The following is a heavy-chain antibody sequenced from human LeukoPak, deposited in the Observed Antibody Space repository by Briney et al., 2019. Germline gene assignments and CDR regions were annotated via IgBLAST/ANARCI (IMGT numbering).Heavy chain of an antibody. Sequence: PSETLSLTCTVSGGSISSYYWSWIRQPAGKGLEWIGRIYTSGSTNYNPSLKSRVTMSVDTSKNQFSLKLSSVTAADTAVYYCARDSLLVVPAAIIRWYFDLWGRGTLVTVSS. D-gene: IGHD2-2*01. CDR1: GGSISSYY. CDR3: ARDSLLVVPAAIIRWYFDL. CDR2: IYTSGST. J-gene: IGHJ2*01. V-gene: IGHV4-4*07.